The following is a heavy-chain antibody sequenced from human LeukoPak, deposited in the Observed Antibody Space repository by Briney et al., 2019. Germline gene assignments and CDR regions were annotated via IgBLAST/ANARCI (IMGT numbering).Heavy chain of an antibody. CDR2: IIDSGKTV. CDR3: ARADSTMVVWYFDY. CDR1: GFTFSNYS. Sequence: GGPLRLSCAVSGFTFSNYSMNWVRQTPGKGLEWIAYIIDSGKTVYYADSVKGRFTISRDNAKNSLYLQMNSLRAEDTAVYYCARADSTMVVWYFDYWGQGALVTVSS. D-gene: IGHD4/OR15-4a*01. J-gene: IGHJ4*02. V-gene: IGHV3-48*01.